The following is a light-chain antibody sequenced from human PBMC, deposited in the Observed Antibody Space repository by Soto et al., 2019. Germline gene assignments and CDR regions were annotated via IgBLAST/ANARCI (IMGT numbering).Light chain of an antibody. CDR3: QQLNTFPFT. V-gene: IGKV1-8*01. J-gene: IGKJ4*01. CDR2: AAS. Sequence: AIRMTQSPSSLSASTGDRVTITCRASQGISSYLAWYQQKPGKAPKLLIYAASTLQSGVPSRFSGSGSGTDFTLTISCLQSEDFATYYCQQLNTFPFTFGGGTRVEIK. CDR1: QGISSY.